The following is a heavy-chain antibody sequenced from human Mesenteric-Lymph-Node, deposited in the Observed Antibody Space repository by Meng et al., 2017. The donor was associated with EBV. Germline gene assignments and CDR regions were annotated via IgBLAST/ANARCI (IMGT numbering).Heavy chain of an antibody. Sequence: QLQVQEAGRGRVKPAETLSVTCTISGGAISSDNWAWIRQPPGKGLEWIGDTGTSYYNPSLKNRVTISVDTSNQFSLKLSSVTAADTAVYYCARRLHYYGSLGSWGQGTLVTVSS. CDR1: GGAISSDN. CDR2: TGTS. J-gene: IGHJ4*02. CDR3: ARRLHYYGSLGS. V-gene: IGHV4-39*01. D-gene: IGHD3-10*01.